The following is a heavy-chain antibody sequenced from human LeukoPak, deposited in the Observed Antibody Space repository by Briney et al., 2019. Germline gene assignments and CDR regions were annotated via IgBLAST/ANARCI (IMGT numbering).Heavy chain of an antibody. CDR2: IYSGGST. D-gene: IGHD1-26*01. CDR1: GFTVSSNY. V-gene: IGHV3-53*01. J-gene: IGHJ4*02. Sequence: GGSLRLSCAASGFTVSSNYMSWVRQAPGKGLEWVSVIYSGGSTYYADSVKGRFSISRDNAKNTLYLQMNSLRAEDTAVYYCGRDLGGRSGYWGQGTLVTVYS. CDR3: GRDLGGRSGY.